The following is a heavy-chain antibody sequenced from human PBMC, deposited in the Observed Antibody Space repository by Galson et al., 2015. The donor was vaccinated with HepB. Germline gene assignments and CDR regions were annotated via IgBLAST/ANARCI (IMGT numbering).Heavy chain of an antibody. CDR3: ATRSSIAVAATGYFDY. Sequence: SLRLSCAASGFTFSSYWMSWVRQAPGKGLEWVANIKQDGSEKYYVDSVKGRFTISRDNAKNSLYLQMNSLRAEDTAVYYCATRSSIAVAATGYFDYWGQGTLVTVSS. J-gene: IGHJ4*02. CDR2: IKQDGSEK. CDR1: GFTFSSYW. V-gene: IGHV3-7*03. D-gene: IGHD6-19*01.